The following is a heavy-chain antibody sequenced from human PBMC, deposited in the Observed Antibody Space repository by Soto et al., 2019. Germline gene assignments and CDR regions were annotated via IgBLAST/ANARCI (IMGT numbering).Heavy chain of an antibody. CDR3: AREDSSGYPTEDWFDP. CDR1: GYTFTSYG. Sequence: GASVKVSCKASGYTFTSYGISWVRQAPGQGLEWMGWISAYNGNTNYAQKLQGRVTMTTDTSTSTAYMELRSLRSDDTAVYYCAREDSSGYPTEDWFDPWGQGTLVTVSS. J-gene: IGHJ5*02. D-gene: IGHD3-22*01. CDR2: ISAYNGNT. V-gene: IGHV1-18*01.